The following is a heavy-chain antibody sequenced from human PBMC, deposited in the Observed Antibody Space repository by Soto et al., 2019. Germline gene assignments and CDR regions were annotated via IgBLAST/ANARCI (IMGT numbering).Heavy chain of an antibody. V-gene: IGHV4-34*02. J-gene: IGHJ5*02. CDR1: GGSFRKYY. CDR3: SRAERFPRSWFDP. Sequence: QVELQQWGAGLLKPSETLSLTCGVYGGSFRKYYWIWVRQPTGKVLEWLGEVNHSGEATYNPSLQSRVSISLHTSNNHVPLKMTSVYAADAAIYFSSRAERFPRSWFDPLGQVHQVTVSS. CDR2: VNHSGEA. D-gene: IGHD3-10*01.